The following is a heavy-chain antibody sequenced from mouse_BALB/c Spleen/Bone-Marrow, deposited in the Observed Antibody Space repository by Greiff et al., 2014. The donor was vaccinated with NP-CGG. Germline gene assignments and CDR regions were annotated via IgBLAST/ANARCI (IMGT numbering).Heavy chain of an antibody. CDR2: IYPGDLNT. CDR3: VREDYGSVSFDY. V-gene: IGHV1S56*01. Sequence: VQGVESGPELVKPGASVRISCKVSGYTFTTYYLHWVKQRPGQGLEWIGWIYPGDLNTKYNEQFKATATLTADKSSSTAYMQLSSLTSEDSAVYFCVREDYGSVSFDYWGQGTTLTVSS. J-gene: IGHJ2*01. CDR1: GYTFTTYY. D-gene: IGHD1-1*01.